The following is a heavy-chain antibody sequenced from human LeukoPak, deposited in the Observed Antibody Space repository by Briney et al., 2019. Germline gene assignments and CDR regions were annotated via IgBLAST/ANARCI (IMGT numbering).Heavy chain of an antibody. Sequence: GGSLRLSCAPSGFTFSSYAMHWFRQAPGKGLDWVAVISSDGSNQYYADSVKGRFTISRDNSKNTLYLQMNSLRAEDTAVYYCGREETDYWGQGTLVTVSS. CDR3: GREETDY. CDR1: GFTFSSYA. CDR2: ISSDGSNQ. V-gene: IGHV3-30*04. J-gene: IGHJ4*02.